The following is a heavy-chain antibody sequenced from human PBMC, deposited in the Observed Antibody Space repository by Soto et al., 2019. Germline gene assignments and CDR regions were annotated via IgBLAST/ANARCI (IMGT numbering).Heavy chain of an antibody. V-gene: IGHV3-74*01. CDR2: IESDGRVT. CDR3: AIDSMTGRFDP. CDR1: GFTFTTSW. J-gene: IGHJ5*02. Sequence: EVQLVESGGGLVKPGGSLRLSCAASGFTFTTSWMHWVSQAPGKGLVWVSRIESDGRVTRYADSVKGRFTISSDNANNSLYLQRNRLRAEDTAVYYCAIDSMTGRFDPWGQGTLVTVSS. D-gene: IGHD2-8*01.